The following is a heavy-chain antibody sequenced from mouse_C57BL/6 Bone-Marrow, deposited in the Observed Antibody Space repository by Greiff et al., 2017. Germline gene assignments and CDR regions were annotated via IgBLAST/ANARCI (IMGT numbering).Heavy chain of an antibody. V-gene: IGHV7-3*01. Sequence: EVQVVESGGGLVQPGGSLSLSCAASGFTFTDYYMSWVRQPPGKALEWLGFIRNKANGYTTEYSASVKGRFTISRDNSQSILYLQMNALRAEDSATYYCARLKAYGSSSFDYWGQGTTLTVSS. CDR2: IRNKANGYTT. CDR3: ARLKAYGSSSFDY. D-gene: IGHD1-1*01. J-gene: IGHJ2*01. CDR1: GFTFTDYY.